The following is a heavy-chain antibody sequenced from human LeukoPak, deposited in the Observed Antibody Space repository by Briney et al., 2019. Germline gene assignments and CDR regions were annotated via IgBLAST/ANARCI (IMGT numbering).Heavy chain of an antibody. D-gene: IGHD6-6*01. CDR3: AGERSIPEYTDY. V-gene: IGHV4-59*01. J-gene: IGHJ4*02. CDR1: GGSISSYY. CDR2: IYYSGST. Sequence: SETLSLTCTVSGGSISSYYWSWIRQPPGKGLEWIGYIYYSGSTNYNPSLKSRVTISVDTSKNQFSLRLSSVTAADTAVYYCAGERSIPEYTDYWGQGTLVTVSS.